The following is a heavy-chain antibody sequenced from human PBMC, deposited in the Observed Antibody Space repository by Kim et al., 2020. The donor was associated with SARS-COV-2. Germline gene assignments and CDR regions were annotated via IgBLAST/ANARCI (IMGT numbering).Heavy chain of an antibody. CDR1: GYTFTSYA. V-gene: IGHV7-4-1*02. CDR2: INTNSGNP. D-gene: IGHD6-19*01. CDR3: ARAGSSGWSFYYYGMDV. J-gene: IGHJ6*02. Sequence: ASVKVSCKASGYTFTSYAMNWVRQAPGQGLEWMGWINTNSGNPTYAQGFTGRFVISLDTSVSTAYLQLSSLKAEDTAVYYCARAGSSGWSFYYYGMDVWGRGTTVTVSS.